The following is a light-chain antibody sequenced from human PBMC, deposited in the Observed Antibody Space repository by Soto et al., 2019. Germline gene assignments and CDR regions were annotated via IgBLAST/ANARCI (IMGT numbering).Light chain of an antibody. CDR1: SSDVGGYNY. CDR2: DVS. CDR3: SSYTTSNTRQIV. J-gene: IGLJ1*01. Sequence: QSVLXQPASVSGSPGQSITISCPGTSSDVGGYNYVSWYQHHPGKAPKLLIYDVSNRPSGISNRFSGSKSDNTASLTISGLQPEDEADYYCSSYTTSNTRQIVFGTGTKVTVL. V-gene: IGLV2-14*03.